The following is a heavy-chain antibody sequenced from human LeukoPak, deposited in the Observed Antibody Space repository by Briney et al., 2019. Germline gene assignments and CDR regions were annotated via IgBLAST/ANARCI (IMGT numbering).Heavy chain of an antibody. CDR1: GYTFTSYD. J-gene: IGHJ3*02. CDR3: ARVACPYDFWSGYYTHVGCAFDI. D-gene: IGHD3-3*01. Sequence: AASVKVSFKASGYTFTSYDINWVRQATGQGLEWMGWMNPNSGNTGYAQKFQGRVTMTRNTSISTAYMELSSLRAEDTAVYYCARVACPYDFWSGYYTHVGCAFDIWGQGTMVTVSS. CDR2: MNPNSGNT. V-gene: IGHV1-8*01.